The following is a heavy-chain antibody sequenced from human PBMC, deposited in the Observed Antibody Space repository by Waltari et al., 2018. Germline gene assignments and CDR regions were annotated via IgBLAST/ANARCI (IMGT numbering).Heavy chain of an antibody. CDR3: AGGWFYFDY. Sequence: FSFSSTGVAVSWGRQPPTKALEWLALIPCDNEKWYSPSLKNRLTVTKDTSRNQVVLTLTNMDPADTATYYCAGGWFYFDYWGQGALVTVSS. CDR1: FSFSSTGVA. V-gene: IGHV2-5*02. D-gene: IGHD6-19*01. CDR2: IPCDNEK. J-gene: IGHJ4*02.